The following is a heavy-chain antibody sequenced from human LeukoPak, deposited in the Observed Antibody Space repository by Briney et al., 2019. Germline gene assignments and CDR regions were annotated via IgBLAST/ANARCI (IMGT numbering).Heavy chain of an antibody. CDR2: IYYSGST. CDR1: GGSISSSSYY. V-gene: IGHV4-39*01. Sequence: SETLSLTCTVSGGSISSSSYYWGWIRQPPGKGLEWIGSIYYSGSTYYNPSLKSRVTISVDTSKNQFSLKLSSVTAADTAVYYCERPMGIVVVITGGRGDDAFDIWGQGTMVTVTS. J-gene: IGHJ3*02. D-gene: IGHD3-22*01. CDR3: ERPMGIVVVITGGRGDDAFDI.